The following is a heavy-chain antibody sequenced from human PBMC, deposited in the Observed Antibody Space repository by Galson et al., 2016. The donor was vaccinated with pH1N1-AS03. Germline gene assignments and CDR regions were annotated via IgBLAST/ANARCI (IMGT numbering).Heavy chain of an antibody. V-gene: IGHV3-66*01. CDR2: IHAGGST. CDR1: GFTVSSNY. CDR3: AKDLCSGAVYHYFDY. Sequence: SLRLSCAVSGFTVSSNYMTWVRQAPGKGLEWVSLIHAGGSTNYADSVKGRFTISSDNSKNPVFLQMNSLRAEATAVYLCAKDLCSGAVYHYFDYWGQGTLVTVSS. D-gene: IGHD2-15*01. J-gene: IGHJ4*02.